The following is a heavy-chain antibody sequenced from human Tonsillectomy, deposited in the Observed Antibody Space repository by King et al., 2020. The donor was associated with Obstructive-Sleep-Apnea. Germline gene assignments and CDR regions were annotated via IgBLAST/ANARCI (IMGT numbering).Heavy chain of an antibody. CDR2: IGTAGDT. D-gene: IGHD5-12*01. J-gene: IGHJ3*02. CDR3: ARAGYSGYADACDI. Sequence: VQLVESGGGLVQPGGSLRLSCAASGFTFSSYDMHWVRQATGKGLEWVSAIGTAGDTYYPGSVKGRFTISRENAKNSLYLQMNSLRAGDTAVYYCARAGYSGYADACDIWGQGTMVTVSS. V-gene: IGHV3-13*01. CDR1: GFTFSSYD.